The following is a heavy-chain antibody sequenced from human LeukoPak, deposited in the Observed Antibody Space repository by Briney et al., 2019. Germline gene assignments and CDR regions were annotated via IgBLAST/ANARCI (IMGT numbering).Heavy chain of an antibody. D-gene: IGHD4-17*01. CDR2: IYHSGST. J-gene: IGHJ3*02. Sequence: SETLSLTCAVSGGSISSGGYSWSWIRQPPGKGLEWIGYIYHSGSTYYNPSLKSRVTISVDRSKNQFSLKLSSVTAADTAVYHCARVNGDFDAFDIWGQGTMVTVSS. CDR3: ARVNGDFDAFDI. CDR1: GGSISSGGYS. V-gene: IGHV4-30-2*01.